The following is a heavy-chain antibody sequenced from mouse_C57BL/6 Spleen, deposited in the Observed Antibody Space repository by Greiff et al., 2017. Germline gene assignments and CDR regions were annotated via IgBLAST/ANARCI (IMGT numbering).Heavy chain of an antibody. CDR1: GYTFTSYW. CDR3: ARGRLTTVVARDWYFDV. V-gene: IGHV1-55*01. D-gene: IGHD1-1*01. CDR2: IYPGSGST. J-gene: IGHJ1*03. Sequence: QVQLQQPGAELVKPGASVKMSCKASGYTFTSYWITWVKQRPGQGLEWIGDIYPGSGSTNYNEKFKSKATLTVDTSSSTAYMQLSSLTSEDSAVYYCARGRLTTVVARDWYFDVWGTGTTVTVSS.